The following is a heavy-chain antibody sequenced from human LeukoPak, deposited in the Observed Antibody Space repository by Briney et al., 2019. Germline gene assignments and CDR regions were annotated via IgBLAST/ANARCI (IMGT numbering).Heavy chain of an antibody. D-gene: IGHD6-6*01. CDR2: VYTSGST. CDR1: SGSLSSSY. J-gene: IGHJ4*02. Sequence: SETLSLTCTLSSGSLSSSYWSWIRQPAGKGLEWIGRVYTSGSTYYNPSLKSRVTISVDTSKNQFSLNLTSVTAADTGVYYCARAMSIAARLQTIFDYWGQGTLVTVSS. V-gene: IGHV4-4*07. CDR3: ARAMSIAARLQTIFDY.